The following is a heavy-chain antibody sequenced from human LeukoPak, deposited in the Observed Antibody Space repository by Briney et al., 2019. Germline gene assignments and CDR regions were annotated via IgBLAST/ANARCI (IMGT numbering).Heavy chain of an antibody. CDR1: GFTFSRYN. J-gene: IGHJ3*01. D-gene: IGHD3-10*01. Sequence: AGGSLRLSCEASGFTFSRYNINWVRQAPGKGLEWDSYINSSSTHRYYAESVKGRVNVSSDNAKNSLYLQMNSLRDEDRAVYYCARDPTMGGAFDVWGQGTTVTVSS. CDR3: ARDPTMGGAFDV. CDR2: INSSSTHR. V-gene: IGHV3-48*02.